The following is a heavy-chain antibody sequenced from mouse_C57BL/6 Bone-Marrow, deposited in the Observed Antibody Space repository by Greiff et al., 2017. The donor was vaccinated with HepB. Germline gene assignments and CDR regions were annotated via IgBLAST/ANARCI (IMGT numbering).Heavy chain of an antibody. Sequence: QVQLKESGAELARPGASVKLSCKASGYTFTSYGISWVKQRTGQGLEWIGEIYPRSGNTYYNEKFKGKATLTADKSSSTAYMELRSLTSEDSAVYFCASPYYYGSSYGLLAMDYWGQGTSVTVSS. J-gene: IGHJ4*01. CDR1: GYTFTSYG. D-gene: IGHD1-1*01. CDR2: IYPRSGNT. V-gene: IGHV1-81*01. CDR3: ASPYYYGSSYGLLAMDY.